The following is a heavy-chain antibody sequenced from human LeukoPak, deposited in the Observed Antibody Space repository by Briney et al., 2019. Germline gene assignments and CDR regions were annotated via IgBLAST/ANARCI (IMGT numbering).Heavy chain of an antibody. V-gene: IGHV4-4*07. D-gene: IGHD3-3*01. CDR2: IYTSGST. J-gene: IGHJ1*01. CDR3: ARGSITIFEH. Sequence: MSSESLSLTCTVSGGSISSYYWRWIRQPAGKGLEWIGRIYTSGSTNYNPSLKSRVTMSVDTSKTQFSLKLISVTAADTAVYYCARGSITIFEHWGQGTLVTVSS. CDR1: GGSISSYY.